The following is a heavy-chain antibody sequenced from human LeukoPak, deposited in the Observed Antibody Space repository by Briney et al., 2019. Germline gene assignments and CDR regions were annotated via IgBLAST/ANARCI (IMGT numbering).Heavy chain of an antibody. Sequence: GGSLRLSCAASGFTFSSYGMHWVRQAPGKGLEWVAVISYDGSNKYCADSVKGRFTISRDNSKNTLYLQMNSLRAEDTAVYYCAREREVHDYGDFGYYFDYWGQGTLVTVSS. CDR2: ISYDGSNK. CDR3: AREREVHDYGDFGYYFDY. CDR1: GFTFSSYG. V-gene: IGHV3-30*19. D-gene: IGHD4-17*01. J-gene: IGHJ4*02.